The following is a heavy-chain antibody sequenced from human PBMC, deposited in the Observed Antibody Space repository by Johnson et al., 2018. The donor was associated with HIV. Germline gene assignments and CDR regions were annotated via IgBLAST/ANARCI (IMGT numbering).Heavy chain of an antibody. J-gene: IGHJ3*02. CDR2: INNDGSSS. V-gene: IGHV3-74*01. CDR1: GFTLSSYW. CDR3: ARDRGYWDAFDI. D-gene: IGHD3-22*01. Sequence: VQLVESGGGLVQPGGSLRLSCAASGFTLSSYWMHWVRQAPGKGLVWVSRINNDGSSSTYADFVKGRFSISRDNAKNSLYLQMNSLRAEDTAVYYCARDRGYWDAFDIWGQGTMVTVSS.